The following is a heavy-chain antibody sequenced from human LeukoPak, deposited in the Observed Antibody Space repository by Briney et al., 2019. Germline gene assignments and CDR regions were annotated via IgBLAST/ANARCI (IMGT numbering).Heavy chain of an antibody. J-gene: IGHJ4*02. Sequence: KPGGSLRLSCAASGFTFSDYYMSWIRQAPGKGLEWVSYISSSGSTIYYADSVKGRFTISRDNSKNTLYLQMNSLRAEDTAVYYCAGLVGATAYFDYWGRGTLVTVSS. CDR3: AGLVGATAYFDY. D-gene: IGHD1-26*01. V-gene: IGHV3-11*04. CDR1: GFTFSDYY. CDR2: ISSSGSTI.